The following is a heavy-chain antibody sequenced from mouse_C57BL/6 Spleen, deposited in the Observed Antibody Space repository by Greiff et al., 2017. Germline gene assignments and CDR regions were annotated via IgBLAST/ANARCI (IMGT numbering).Heavy chain of an antibody. J-gene: IGHJ2*01. CDR3: ASLLWYRGGYYFDY. CDR1: GYTFTDYY. D-gene: IGHD2-10*01. CDR2: INPNNGGT. Sequence: EVQLQQSGPELVKPGASVKISCKASGYTFTDYYMNWVKQSHGKSLEWIGDINPNNGGTSYNQKFKGKATLTVDKSSSTAYMELRSLTSEDSAVYYCASLLWYRGGYYFDYWGQGTTLTVSS. V-gene: IGHV1-26*01.